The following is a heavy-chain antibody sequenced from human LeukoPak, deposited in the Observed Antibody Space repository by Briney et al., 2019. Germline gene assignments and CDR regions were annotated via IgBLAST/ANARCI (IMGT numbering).Heavy chain of an antibody. D-gene: IGHD3-10*01. J-gene: IGHJ6*03. Sequence: PGGSLRLSCAASGFTFSSYSMNWVRQAPGKGLEWVSYISSSSSTIYYADSVKGRFTISRDNAKNSLYLLMNSLRAEDTAVYYCARVVRGGIKYNNKRLDYYYMDVWGKGTTVTVSS. V-gene: IGHV3-48*01. CDR3: ARVVRGGIKYNNKRLDYYYMDV. CDR2: ISSSSSTI. CDR1: GFTFSSYS.